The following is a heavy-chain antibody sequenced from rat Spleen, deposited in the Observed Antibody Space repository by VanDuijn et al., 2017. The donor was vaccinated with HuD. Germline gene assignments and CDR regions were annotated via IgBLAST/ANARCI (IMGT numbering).Heavy chain of an antibody. V-gene: IGHV5-22*01. D-gene: IGHD3-1*01. J-gene: IGHJ2*01. Sequence: EVQLVESGGGLVQPGRSLKLSCAASGFTFRNYYMAWVSQAPKKGQGWVASINYEGSSIYYGDSVKGRFTIFRDNAKSTLYLQMNSLRSEATAVSYSAPCPPFDYWGRVFIVPVSS. CDR2: INYEGSSI. CDR3: APCPPFDY. CDR1: GFTFRNYY.